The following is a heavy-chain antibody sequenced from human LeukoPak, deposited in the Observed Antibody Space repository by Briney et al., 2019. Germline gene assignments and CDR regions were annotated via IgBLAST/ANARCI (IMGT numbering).Heavy chain of an antibody. CDR1: GGSFSGYY. Sequence: SETLSLICAVYGGSFSGYYWSWIRQPPGKGLEWIGEINHSGSTNYNPFLKSRVTIPLDTSKNQFSLKLSSVTAADTAVYYCARGFLGMGRPSSKVVVDATRDYYMDVWGKGTTVTVSS. V-gene: IGHV4-34*01. CDR3: ARGFLGMGRPSSKVVVDATRDYYMDV. CDR2: INHSGST. D-gene: IGHD2-15*01. J-gene: IGHJ6*03.